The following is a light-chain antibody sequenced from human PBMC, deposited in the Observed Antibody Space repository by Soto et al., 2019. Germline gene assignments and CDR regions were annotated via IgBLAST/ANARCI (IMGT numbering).Light chain of an antibody. J-gene: IGKJ2*01. CDR3: MQAVQTPYT. CDR2: LGS. CDR1: QRLLHSNGYNS. V-gene: IGKV2-28*01. Sequence: DIVMTQSPLSLPVTPGEPASISCRSSQRLLHSNGYNSLDWYLQKPGQSPQLLIYLGSTRVSGVPDRFNGSVSGTDFTLKISRGEAEDFGVYCCMQAVQTPYTFGQGIKLEIK.